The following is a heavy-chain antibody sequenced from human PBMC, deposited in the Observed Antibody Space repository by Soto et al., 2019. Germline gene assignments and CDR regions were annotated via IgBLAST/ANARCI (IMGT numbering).Heavy chain of an antibody. CDR2: INSDGSST. CDR1: GFTFSSYW. V-gene: IGHV3-74*01. CDR3: ARESRDYYYYYGMDV. J-gene: IGHJ6*02. Sequence: PGGSLRLSCAASGFTFSSYWMHWVRQAPGKGLVWVSRINSDGSSTSYADSVKGRFTISRDNAKNTLYLQMNSLRAEDTAVYYCARESRDYYYYYGMDVWGQGTTVTVSS.